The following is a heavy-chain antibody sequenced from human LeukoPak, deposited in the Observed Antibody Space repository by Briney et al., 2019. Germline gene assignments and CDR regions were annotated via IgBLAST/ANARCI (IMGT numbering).Heavy chain of an antibody. Sequence: ASVKVSCKASGYTFTSYYLHWVRQAPGQGLEWMGIINPSGGSTSYAQKFQGRVTMTGDTSTSTVYMELSSLRSEDTAVYYCARDDYDILTGYSTTGYFDYWGQGTLVTVSS. CDR2: INPSGGST. CDR1: GYTFTSYY. CDR3: ARDDYDILTGYSTTGYFDY. D-gene: IGHD3-9*01. J-gene: IGHJ4*02. V-gene: IGHV1-46*01.